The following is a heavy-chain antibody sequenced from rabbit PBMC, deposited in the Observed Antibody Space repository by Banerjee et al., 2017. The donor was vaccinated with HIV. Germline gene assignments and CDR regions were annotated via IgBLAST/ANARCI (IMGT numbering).Heavy chain of an antibody. V-gene: IGHV1S45*01. CDR3: ATTKNGGITWLHL. D-gene: IGHD2-1*01. CDR1: GFSLSSSYY. J-gene: IGHJ3*01. Sequence: QEQLVESGGGLVQPEGSLTLTCTASGFSLSSSYYMYWVRQAPGKGLEWIACIYVDDSGRTNYASWAKGRFTISKTSSTTVTLQMTSLTAADTATYFCATTKNGGITWLHLWGQGTLVTVS. CDR2: IYVDDSGRT.